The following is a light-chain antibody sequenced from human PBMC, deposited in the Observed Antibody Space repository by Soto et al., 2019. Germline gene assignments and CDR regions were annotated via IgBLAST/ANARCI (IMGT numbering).Light chain of an antibody. V-gene: IGKV4-1*01. CDR3: QQYYSTPT. CDR1: QSVLYSSNNKNY. CDR2: WAS. Sequence: DIVLTQSPDSLAVSLGERATINCKSSQSVLYSSNNKNYLAWYQQKPGQPPKLLIYWASTRESGVPDRFSGSGSGTDFTLTSSSLQAEDVAFYYCQQYYSTPTFGQGTRLEIK. J-gene: IGKJ5*01.